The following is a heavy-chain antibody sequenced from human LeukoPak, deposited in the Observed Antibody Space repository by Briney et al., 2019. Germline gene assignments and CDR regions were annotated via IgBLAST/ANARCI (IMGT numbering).Heavy chain of an antibody. V-gene: IGHV4-31*03. CDR1: GGSISSGGYY. J-gene: IGHJ3*02. CDR2: IYYSGST. Sequence: SQTLSLTCTVSGGSISSGGYYWSWIRQHPGKGLEWIGYIYYSGSTYYNPSLKSRVTISVDTSKNLFSLKLSSVTAADTAVYYCARNKAFAFDIWGQGTMVTVSS. CDR3: ARNKAFAFDI.